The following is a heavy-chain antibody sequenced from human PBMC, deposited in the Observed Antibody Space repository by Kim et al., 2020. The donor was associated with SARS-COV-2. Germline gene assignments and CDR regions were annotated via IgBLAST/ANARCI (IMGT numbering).Heavy chain of an antibody. V-gene: IGHV4-31*02. D-gene: IGHD5-18*01. Sequence: LKSRVTISVDTSKNQFSLKLSSVTAADTAVYYCAREVIGDTAMVISAFDIWGQGTMVTVSS. CDR3: AREVIGDTAMVISAFDI. J-gene: IGHJ3*02.